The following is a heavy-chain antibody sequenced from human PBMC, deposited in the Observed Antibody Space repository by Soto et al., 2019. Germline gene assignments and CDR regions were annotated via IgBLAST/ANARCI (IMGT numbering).Heavy chain of an antibody. CDR2: ISWNSGSI. J-gene: IGHJ1*01. Sequence: EVQLVESGGGLVQPGRSLRLSCVASGFTFDDYAMHWVRQAPGKGLEWVSGISWNSGSIGYADSVKGRFTISRDNAKNSLYLQMNSLRAEDTALYYCAKPVGGYFQHWGQGTLVTVSS. CDR3: AKPVGGYFQH. CDR1: GFTFDDYA. D-gene: IGHD3-16*01. V-gene: IGHV3-9*01.